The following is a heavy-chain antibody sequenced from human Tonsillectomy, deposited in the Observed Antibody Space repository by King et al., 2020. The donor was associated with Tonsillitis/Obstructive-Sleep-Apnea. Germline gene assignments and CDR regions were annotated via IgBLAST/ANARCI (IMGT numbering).Heavy chain of an antibody. J-gene: IGHJ3*02. CDR1: GFTFSSYA. D-gene: IGHD3-3*01. CDR3: ARGYDFWSGDYTGAFDI. Sequence: VQLVESGGGVVQPGRSLRLSCAASGFTFSSYAIHWVRQAPGKGLEWVTLISFDASNEYYADSVKGRFTISRDSSKNTLYLQMNSLTLEDTAVYYCARGYDFWSGDYTGAFDIWGQGTVLTVSS. V-gene: IGHV3-30*01. CDR2: ISFDASNE.